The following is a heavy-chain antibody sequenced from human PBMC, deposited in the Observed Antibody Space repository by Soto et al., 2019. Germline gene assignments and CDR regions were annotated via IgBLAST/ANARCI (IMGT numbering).Heavy chain of an antibody. V-gene: IGHV1-18*01. D-gene: IGHD3-10*01. Sequence: ASVKVSCKASGYTFTSYGISWVRQAPGQGLEWMGWISAYNGNTNYAQKLQGRVTMTTDTSTSTAYTELRSLRSDDTAVYYCARGGIPSYYYGSGSSLATFDYWGQGTLVTVSS. CDR3: ARGGIPSYYYGSGSSLATFDY. CDR1: GYTFTSYG. J-gene: IGHJ4*02. CDR2: ISAYNGNT.